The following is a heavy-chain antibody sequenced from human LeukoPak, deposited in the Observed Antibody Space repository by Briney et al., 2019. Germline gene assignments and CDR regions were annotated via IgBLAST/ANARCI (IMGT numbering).Heavy chain of an antibody. Sequence: SETLSLTCAVDGGSFSGYYWSWIRQPPGKWLGWIGEINHSGSTNYNPSLKSRVIVSSDMSKSQFSLLLNSVTAADTAVYDCARDSGNTGEVKFDPWGQGILVTVSS. CDR2: INHSGST. CDR3: ARDSGNTGEVKFDP. CDR1: GGSFSGYY. V-gene: IGHV4-34*01. D-gene: IGHD3-10*01. J-gene: IGHJ5*02.